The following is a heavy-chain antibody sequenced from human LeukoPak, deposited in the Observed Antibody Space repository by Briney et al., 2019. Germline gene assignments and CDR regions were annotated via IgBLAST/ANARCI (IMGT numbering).Heavy chain of an antibody. D-gene: IGHD2-2*01. CDR3: AKGAYCSSTSCSYYFDY. CDR2: IRYDGSNK. J-gene: IGHJ4*02. V-gene: IGHV3-30*02. CDR1: GFTFSSYG. Sequence: PGGSLRLSCAASGFTFSSYGMHWVRQAPGKGLEWVAFIRYDGSNKYYADSVKGRFTISRDNSKNTLYLQMNSLRAEDTAVYYCAKGAYCSSTSCSYYFDYWGQGTLVTVSS.